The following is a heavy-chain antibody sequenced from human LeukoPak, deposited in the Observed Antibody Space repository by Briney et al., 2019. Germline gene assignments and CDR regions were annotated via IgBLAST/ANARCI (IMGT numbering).Heavy chain of an antibody. J-gene: IGHJ4*02. CDR2: IIPILGIA. CDR3: ARDSGWNDVGY. Sequence: GASVKVSCKASGGTFSSYAISWVRQAPGQGLEWMGRIIPILGIANYAQKFQGRVTITADKSTSTAYMELSSLRSEDTAVYYCARDSGWNDVGYWGQGTLVTVSS. V-gene: IGHV1-69*04. CDR1: GGTFSSYA. D-gene: IGHD1-1*01.